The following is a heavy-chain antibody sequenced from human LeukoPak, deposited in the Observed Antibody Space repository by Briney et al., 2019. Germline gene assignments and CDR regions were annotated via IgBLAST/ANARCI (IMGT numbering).Heavy chain of an antibody. Sequence: GGSLRLSCAASGFTFSTYGIHWVRQAPGKGLEWVAFVRYDGNNEYYADSVKGRFTISRDNSKNTLYLQMNSLRPEDTAVYYCAKDRRVYDSSAYLDYWGQGTLVTVSS. J-gene: IGHJ4*02. CDR1: GFTFSTYG. CDR2: VRYDGNNE. D-gene: IGHD3-22*01. CDR3: AKDRRVYDSSAYLDY. V-gene: IGHV3-30*02.